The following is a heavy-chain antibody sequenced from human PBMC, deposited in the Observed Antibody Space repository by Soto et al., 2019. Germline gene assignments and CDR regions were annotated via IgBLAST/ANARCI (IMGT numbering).Heavy chain of an antibody. V-gene: IGHV4-59*08. Sequence: QVQLQQSGPRLVKPSETLSLTCTVSSGPDRSHNWGWIRQPPGRGLEWIGYVYYTGDTAYNPSLRGRVPISAATSTTDSSLPLNSVTAADTAVYYCVRQGIDYLHGLVDVWGQGTTVSVSS. CDR3: VRQGIDYLHGLVDV. CDR2: VYYTGDT. D-gene: IGHD4-17*01. J-gene: IGHJ6*02. CDR1: SGPDRSHN.